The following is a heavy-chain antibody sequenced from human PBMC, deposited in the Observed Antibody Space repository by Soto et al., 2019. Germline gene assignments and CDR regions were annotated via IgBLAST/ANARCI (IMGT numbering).Heavy chain of an antibody. D-gene: IGHD3-16*01. Sequence: SVKVSCKASGGTFSTCGISWVRQAPGQGLEWMGGIIPVFGTAEYSQKFEDRITITADESTNTVYMDLRSLTSEDTAIYYCARTAPMDAGDKYYYDFWGQGALVTVSS. J-gene: IGHJ4*02. CDR3: ARTAPMDAGDKYYYDF. V-gene: IGHV1-69*13. CDR1: GGTFSTCG. CDR2: IIPVFGTA.